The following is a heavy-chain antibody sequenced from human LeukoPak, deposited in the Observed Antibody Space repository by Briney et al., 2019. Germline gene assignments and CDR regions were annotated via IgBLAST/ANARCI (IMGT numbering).Heavy chain of an antibody. CDR3: AKDRYYYDSSGYLDY. D-gene: IGHD3-22*01. J-gene: IGHJ4*02. V-gene: IGHV3-30*02. CDR1: GFTFSNYG. Sequence: GGSLRLSCAASGFTFSNYGMHWVRQAPGKGLEWVTFIRYDGDNKYYAHSLKGRFTISRDNSKNTLYLQMNSLRAEDTAVYYCAKDRYYYDSSGYLDYWGQGTLVTVSS. CDR2: IRYDGDNK.